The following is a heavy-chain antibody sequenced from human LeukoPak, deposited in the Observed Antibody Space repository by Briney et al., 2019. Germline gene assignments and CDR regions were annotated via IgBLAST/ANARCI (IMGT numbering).Heavy chain of an antibody. CDR2: IYPGDSDT. V-gene: IGHV5-51*01. CDR3: ARPNYYGSGSPAGY. D-gene: IGHD3-10*01. J-gene: IGHJ4*02. CDR1: GYYFPSYW. Sequence: GESLKISCKGSGYYFPSYWIGWVRQTPGKGLEWMGIIYPGDSDTTYSPSFQGRVTISADKSISTAYLQWSSLKASDTAMYYCARPNYYGSGSPAGYWGQGTLVTVSS.